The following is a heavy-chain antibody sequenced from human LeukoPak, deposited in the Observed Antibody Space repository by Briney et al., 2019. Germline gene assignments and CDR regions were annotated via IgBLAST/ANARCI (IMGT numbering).Heavy chain of an antibody. V-gene: IGHV4-61*01. Sequence: SETLSLTCAVYGGSFSSGYYWGWIRQPPGKGLEWIGYIYYSGSTNYNPSLKNRITIAIDTSKNQFSLTLTSVTAADTAVYYCARGLQEMATFKGFNYWGQGTRVSVSS. CDR1: GGSFSSGYY. CDR3: ARGLQEMATFKGFNY. D-gene: IGHD5-24*01. CDR2: IYYSGST. J-gene: IGHJ4*02.